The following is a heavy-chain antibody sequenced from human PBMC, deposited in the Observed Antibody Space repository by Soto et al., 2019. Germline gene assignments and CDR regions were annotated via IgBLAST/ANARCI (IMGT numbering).Heavy chain of an antibody. Sequence: SETLSLTCTVSGGSISSGGYYWSWIRHHPGKGLEWIGYIFYSGSTFYSPSLKSRVTISVDTARNQFSLNLRSVTAEDTAVYYCARESEDLTSNFDYWGQGTLVTVSS. V-gene: IGHV4-31*03. CDR1: GGSISSGGYY. CDR2: IFYSGST. J-gene: IGHJ4*02. CDR3: ARESEDLTSNFDY.